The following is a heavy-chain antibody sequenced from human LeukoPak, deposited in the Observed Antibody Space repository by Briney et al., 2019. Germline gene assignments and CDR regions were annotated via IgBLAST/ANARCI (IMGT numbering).Heavy chain of an antibody. CDR3: ARLGDHSSGWYDGVSATKNVRAFDI. Sequence: GASVKVSCKASGGTFSSYAISWVRQAPGQGLEWMGGIIPIFGTANYAQKFQGSVTITADESTSTAYMELSSLRSEDTAVYYCARLGDHSSGWYDGVSATKNVRAFDIWGQGTMVTVSS. J-gene: IGHJ3*02. D-gene: IGHD6-19*01. CDR2: IIPIFGTA. CDR1: GGTFSSYA. V-gene: IGHV1-69*13.